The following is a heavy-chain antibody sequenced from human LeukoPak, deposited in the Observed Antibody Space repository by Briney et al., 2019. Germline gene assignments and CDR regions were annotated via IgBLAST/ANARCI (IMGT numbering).Heavy chain of an antibody. V-gene: IGHV1-69*05. Sequence: SVKVSCKASGGTFSSYAISWVRQAPGQGLEWMGGIIPIFGTANYAQKFQGRVTITTDESTSTAYMELSSLRSEDTAVYYCAIVVVPAAYYYYMNVWGKGTTVTVSS. CDR2: IIPIFGTA. D-gene: IGHD2-2*01. CDR3: AIVVVPAAYYYYMNV. J-gene: IGHJ6*03. CDR1: GGTFSSYA.